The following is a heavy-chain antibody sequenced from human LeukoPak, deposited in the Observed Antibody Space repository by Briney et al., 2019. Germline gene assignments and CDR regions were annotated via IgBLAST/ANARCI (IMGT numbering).Heavy chain of an antibody. CDR3: ARGEGYSSGWLGF. Sequence: GASVKVSCKASGYTFTGYYMHWVRQAPGQGLEWMGWINPNSGVTNYAQKFQGRVTMTRDTSISTAYMELSRLRSDDTAVYYCARGEGYSSGWLGFWGQGTLVTVSS. V-gene: IGHV1-2*02. D-gene: IGHD6-19*01. J-gene: IGHJ4*02. CDR2: INPNSGVT. CDR1: GYTFTGYY.